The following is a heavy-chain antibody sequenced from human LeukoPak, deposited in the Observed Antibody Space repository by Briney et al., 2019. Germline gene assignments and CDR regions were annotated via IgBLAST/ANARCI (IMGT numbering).Heavy chain of an antibody. D-gene: IGHD6-13*01. CDR1: GGSFSGYY. CDR3: ASEVAAAGTNPKYNWFDP. CDR2: IYYSGST. Sequence: SETLSLTCAVYGGSFSGYYWSWIRQPPGKGLEWIGSIYYSGSTYYNPSLKSRVTISVDTSKSQFSLKLSSVTAADTAVYYCASEVAAAGTNPKYNWFDPWGQGTLVTVSS. J-gene: IGHJ5*02. V-gene: IGHV4-34*01.